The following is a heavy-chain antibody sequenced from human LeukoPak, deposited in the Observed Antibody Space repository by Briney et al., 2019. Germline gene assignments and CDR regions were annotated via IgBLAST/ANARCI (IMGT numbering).Heavy chain of an antibody. CDR2: IYYSGST. D-gene: IGHD1-26*01. CDR1: GGSISSAVYS. J-gene: IGHJ1*01. V-gene: IGHV4-31*03. CDR3: ARVERYHEYFQH. Sequence: PSETLSLTCTVSGGSISSAVYSWRWIRQHPGKGLEWIGSIYYSGSTSSNPSLKSRLTISEDTSKNQFSLNLTSVTAADTAVYYCARVERYHEYFQHWGQGALVTVPS.